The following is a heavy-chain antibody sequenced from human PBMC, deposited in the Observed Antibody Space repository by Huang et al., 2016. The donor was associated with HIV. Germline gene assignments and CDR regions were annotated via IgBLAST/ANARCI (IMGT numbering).Heavy chain of an antibody. V-gene: IGHV1-18*01. CDR1: GYTFSSFG. D-gene: IGHD5-18*01. CDR2: ISVSNGNT. J-gene: IGHJ6*03. CDR3: ARGGGIQLWLLGYYYMDV. Sequence: QVQLVQSGAEVKKPGASVKVSCKASGYTFSSFGISWVRQAPGQGLEWVGWISVSNGNTKCAQKFQGRLTMTTDTSTSTAYMELRSLRSDDTAVYYCARGGGIQLWLLGYYYMDVWGNGTTVTVSS.